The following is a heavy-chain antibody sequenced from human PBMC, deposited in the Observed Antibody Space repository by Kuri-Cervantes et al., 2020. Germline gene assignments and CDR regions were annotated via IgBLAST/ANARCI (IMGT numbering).Heavy chain of an antibody. J-gene: IGHJ4*02. V-gene: IGHV1-3*04. Sequence: ASVKVSCKASGYTFTGYDINWVRQATGQRLEWMGWINTGNGNTRYSQSFQGRLTFTRDTSATTAYMELSSLRSEDTAVFYCARDPPGVQPPVTVLDSWGQGTLVTVSS. CDR1: GYTFTGYD. CDR3: ARDPPGVQPPVTVLDS. D-gene: IGHD1-14*01. CDR2: INTGNGNT.